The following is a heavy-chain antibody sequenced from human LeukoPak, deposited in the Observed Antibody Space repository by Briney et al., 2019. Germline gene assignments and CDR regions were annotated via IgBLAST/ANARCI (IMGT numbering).Heavy chain of an antibody. D-gene: IGHD3-22*01. CDR1: GFTFSNCA. CDR2: ISTDGGGT. J-gene: IGHJ4*02. V-gene: IGHV3-64D*06. Sequence: GGSLRLSCSASGFTFSNCAMHWVRQAPGKRLEYVSAISTDGGGTYYADSVKGRFTISRDNSKDTLFLQMSSLRPEDTAVYYCVKRVAGSRGYDYWGQGTLVTVSS. CDR3: VKRVAGSRGYDY.